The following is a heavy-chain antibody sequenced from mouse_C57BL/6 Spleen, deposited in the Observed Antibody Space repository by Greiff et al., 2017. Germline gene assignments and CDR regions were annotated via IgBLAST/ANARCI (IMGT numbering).Heavy chain of an antibody. D-gene: IGHD1-1*02. CDR2: INPNNGGT. J-gene: IGHJ4*01. V-gene: IGHV1-26*01. CDR3: ASLGGAMGY. CDR1: GYTFTDYY. Sequence: EVQLQQSGPELVKPGASVKISCKASGYTFTDYYMNWVKQSHGKSLEWIGDINPNNGGTSYNQKFKGKATLTVDKSSSTAYMALRSLTSEDSAVYYCASLGGAMGYWGQGTSVTVSS.